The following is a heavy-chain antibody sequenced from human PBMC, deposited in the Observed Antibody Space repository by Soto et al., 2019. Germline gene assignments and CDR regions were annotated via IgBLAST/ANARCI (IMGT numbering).Heavy chain of an antibody. CDR1: GFTFSSYA. V-gene: IGHV3-23*01. J-gene: IGHJ5*02. CDR3: VKYTVTEDLGES. D-gene: IGHD3-16*01. Sequence: EVQLLESGGDVVRPGGSLRLSCAASGFTFSSYAMGWVRQAPGTGLEWVAGVSRAGTYTFYADSVRGRLSNSRDNSRDTVDLYMNALRGDDTAVYFCVKYTVTEDLGESWGQGTLGSVSS. CDR2: VSRAGTYT.